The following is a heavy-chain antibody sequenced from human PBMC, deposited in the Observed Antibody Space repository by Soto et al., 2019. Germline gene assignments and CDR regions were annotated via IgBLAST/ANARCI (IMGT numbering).Heavy chain of an antibody. CDR3: ARGPGWSDEYFQD. CDR2: IYHSGST. D-gene: IGHD3-3*01. Sequence: LSLTCTVSGGSISSYYWNWIRQPPGKGLEWIGYIYHSGSTNYNPSLKSRVTISVDTSKNQFSLKLNSVTAADTAVYYCARGPGWSDEYFQDWGQGTMVTASS. J-gene: IGHJ1*01. V-gene: IGHV4-59*01. CDR1: GGSISSYY.